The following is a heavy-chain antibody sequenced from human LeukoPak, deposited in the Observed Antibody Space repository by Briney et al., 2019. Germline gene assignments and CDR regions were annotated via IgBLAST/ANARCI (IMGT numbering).Heavy chain of an antibody. CDR2: IRYDGSNK. J-gene: IGHJ4*02. V-gene: IGHV3-30*02. Sequence: GGSLRLSCAASGFTFSSYGMHWVRQAPGKGLEWVAFIRYDGSNKYYADSVKGRFTISRDNSKNTLYLQMNSLRAEDTAVYYCARGYCSSTSCRVFDHWGQGTLVTVSS. CDR3: ARGYCSSTSCRVFDH. D-gene: IGHD2-2*01. CDR1: GFTFSSYG.